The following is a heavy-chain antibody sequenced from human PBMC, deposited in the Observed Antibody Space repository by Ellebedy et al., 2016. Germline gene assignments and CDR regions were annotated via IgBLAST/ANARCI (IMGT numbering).Heavy chain of an antibody. D-gene: IGHD4-17*01. CDR1: GGSFSGYY. J-gene: IGHJ4*02. Sequence: SQTLSLTCAVYGGSFSGYYWNWIRQPPGKGLEWIGEIYHSGSTNYNPSLKSRVTISVDKSKNQFSLKLSSVTAADTAVYYCAREGGDYGDPIDYWGQGTLVTVSS. CDR3: AREGGDYGDPIDY. CDR2: IYHSGST. V-gene: IGHV4-34*01.